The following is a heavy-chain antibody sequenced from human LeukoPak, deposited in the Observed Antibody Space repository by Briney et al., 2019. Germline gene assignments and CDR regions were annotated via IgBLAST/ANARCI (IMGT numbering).Heavy chain of an antibody. CDR3: AREGITMVRGGFDY. Sequence: SETLSLTCTVSGGSLSSYYWSWLRQPPGKGLEWIGYIYYSGSTNYNPSLKSRVTISVDTSKNQFSLKLSSVTAADTAVYYCAREGITMVRGGFDYWGQGTLVTVSS. D-gene: IGHD3-10*01. V-gene: IGHV4-59*01. J-gene: IGHJ4*02. CDR1: GGSLSSYY. CDR2: IYYSGST.